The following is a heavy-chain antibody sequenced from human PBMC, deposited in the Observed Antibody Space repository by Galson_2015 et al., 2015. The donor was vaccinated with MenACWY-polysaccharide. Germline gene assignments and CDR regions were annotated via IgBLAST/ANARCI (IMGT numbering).Heavy chain of an antibody. D-gene: IGHD4-17*01. J-gene: IGHJ5*02. CDR1: GASINSGGHY. CDR2: ISPSGTS. V-gene: IGHV4-31*01. Sequence: TLSLTCIVSGASINSGGHYWDWGRPDPGEGLGWVGYISPSGTSHYHPPLKRLGGISVEPANKQFSLSLTSVTAADTAVYYCARIPSTVTSFGWFDPWGQGTLVTVTS. CDR3: ARIPSTVTSFGWFDP.